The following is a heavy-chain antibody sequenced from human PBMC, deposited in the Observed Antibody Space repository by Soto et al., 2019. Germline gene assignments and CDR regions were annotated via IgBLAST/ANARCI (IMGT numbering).Heavy chain of an antibody. CDR2: IDWDDDK. D-gene: IGHD5-12*01. J-gene: IGHJ6*02. CDR1: GFSLSTSGMC. CDR3: ARMSDAGYSGHGPRYYYYGMDV. V-gene: IGHV2-70*01. Sequence: SGPTLVNPTQTLTLTCTFSGFSLSTSGMCVSWIRQPPGKALEWLALIDWDDDKYYSTSLKTRLTISKDTSKNQVVLTMTNMDPVDTATYYCARMSDAGYSGHGPRYYYYGMDVWGQGTTVTVSS.